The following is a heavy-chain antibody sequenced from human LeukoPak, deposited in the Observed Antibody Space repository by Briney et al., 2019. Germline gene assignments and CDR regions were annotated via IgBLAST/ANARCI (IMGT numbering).Heavy chain of an antibody. CDR2: IKQDGSEK. V-gene: IGHV3-7*01. CDR3: ARGVDYHYYYYMDF. J-gene: IGHJ6*03. CDR1: GFTFSNYW. Sequence: GGSLRLSCAASGFTFSNYWLTWVRQAPGKGLEWVANIKQDGSEKHYVDSVKGRFTISRDNAKRSLYLQMNSLKAEDTAVFYCARGVDYHYYYYMDFWGKGTTVTVSS.